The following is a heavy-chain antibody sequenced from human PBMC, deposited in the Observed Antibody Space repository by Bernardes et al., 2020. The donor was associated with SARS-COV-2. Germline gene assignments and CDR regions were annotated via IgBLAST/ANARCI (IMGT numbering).Heavy chain of an antibody. CDR3: AKELAYGSSWRDYSYYFGMDV. V-gene: IGHV3-23*01. Sequence: GSLRLSCAASGFTFSNYAMSWVRQAPGKGLEWVSDISGPGRTYYADSVRGRFTISRDNSKNTLYLEMNSLRVEDTAVYYCAKELAYGSSWRDYSYYFGMDVWGQGTTVTVSS. CDR2: ISGPGRT. CDR1: GFTFSNYA. J-gene: IGHJ6*02. D-gene: IGHD6-13*01.